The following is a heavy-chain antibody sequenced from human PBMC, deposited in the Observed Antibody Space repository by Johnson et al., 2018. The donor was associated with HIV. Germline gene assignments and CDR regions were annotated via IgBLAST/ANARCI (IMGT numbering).Heavy chain of an antibody. CDR3: ARGLGLLQFDGALDI. V-gene: IGHV3-33*05. CDR1: GFTFSSYG. D-gene: IGHD5-24*01. CDR2: ISYDGSNK. Sequence: QVQLVESGGGVVQPGGSLRLSCAASGFTFSSYGMHWVRQAPGKGLEWVAVISYDGSNKYYADSVKGRFILSRDKSKNMLHLQMNSLRAEDTAGFYCARGLGLLQFDGALDIWGQGTMVTVSS. J-gene: IGHJ3*02.